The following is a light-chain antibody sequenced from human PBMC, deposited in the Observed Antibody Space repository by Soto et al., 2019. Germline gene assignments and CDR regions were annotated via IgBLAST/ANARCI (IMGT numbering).Light chain of an antibody. CDR2: GAS. J-gene: IGKJ5*01. CDR1: ESVSSSY. Sequence: EIVLTQSPGTLSLSPGERATLSCRAGESVSSSYLAWYQQKPGQAPRLLIYGASSRATGIPDRFSGSGSGTDFTLTISRLEPEDFAVYYCQQYGSSQITFGQGTRLEI. CDR3: QQYGSSQIT. V-gene: IGKV3-20*01.